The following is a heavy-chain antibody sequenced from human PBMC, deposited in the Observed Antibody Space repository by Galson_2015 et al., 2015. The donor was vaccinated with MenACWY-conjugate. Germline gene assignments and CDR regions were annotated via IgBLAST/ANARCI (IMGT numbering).Heavy chain of an antibody. CDR1: GFTFSSFA. CDR2: ISADGSST. D-gene: IGHD6-19*01. Sequence: SLRLSCAASGFTFSSFAMSWVRQAPGKGLEWVSGISADGSSTYYVDSVKGRFTISRDNSMNTLYLQMNSLRAEDSAIYYCAKGLKSYYSSYYMDVWGKGTTVSVSS. V-gene: IGHV3-23*01. CDR3: AKGLKSYYSSYYMDV. J-gene: IGHJ6*03.